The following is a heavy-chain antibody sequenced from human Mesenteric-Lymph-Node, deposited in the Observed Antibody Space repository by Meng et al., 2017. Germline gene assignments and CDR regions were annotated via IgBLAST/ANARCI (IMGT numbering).Heavy chain of an antibody. V-gene: IGHV3-23*01. D-gene: IGHD4-23*01. Sequence: GESLKISCATSGFTFNTYAMSWVRQAPGKGLEWVSAISSSGGSTNYADSVKGRFTISRDDSKNTAYLQMNSLKTEDTAVYYCTAPSTVVTPGWGQGTLVTVSS. CDR3: TAPSTVVTPG. CDR1: GFTFNTYA. J-gene: IGHJ4*02. CDR2: ISSSGGST.